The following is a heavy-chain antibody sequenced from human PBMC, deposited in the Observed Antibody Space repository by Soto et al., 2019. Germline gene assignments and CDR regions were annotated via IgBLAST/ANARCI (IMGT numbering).Heavy chain of an antibody. CDR3: ASDEASFPIVVLPAPITDGGY. Sequence: ASVKVSCKASGYTLTSYGISWVRQAPGQGLEWMGWISAYNGNTNYAQKLQGRVTMTTDTSTSTAYMELRSLRSDDTAVYYCASDEASFPIVVLPAPITDGGYWG. D-gene: IGHD2-2*01. CDR1: GYTLTSYG. V-gene: IGHV1-18*01. CDR2: ISAYNGNT. J-gene: IGHJ4*01.